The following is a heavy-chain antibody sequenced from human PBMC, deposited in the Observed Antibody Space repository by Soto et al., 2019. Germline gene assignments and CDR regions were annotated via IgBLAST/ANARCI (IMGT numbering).Heavy chain of an antibody. Sequence: EVQVVESGGGLVQPGGSLRLSCAASGFTVSNNYMTWVRQAPGTGLDWVTIIFSAGSTYYADSVRGRFTISRDNTKNTLYLQMNSLRAEDTAIYNCAKGAGGYSWRSPNCDYWGQGTLVTVSS. CDR1: GFTVSNNY. CDR2: IFSAGST. CDR3: AKGAGGYSWRSPNCDY. V-gene: IGHV3-66*01. D-gene: IGHD5-18*01. J-gene: IGHJ4*02.